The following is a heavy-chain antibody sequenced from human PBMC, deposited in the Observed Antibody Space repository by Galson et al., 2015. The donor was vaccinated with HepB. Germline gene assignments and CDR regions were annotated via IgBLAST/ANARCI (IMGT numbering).Heavy chain of an antibody. CDR1: GFTLSGYD. Sequence: SLRLSCAASGFTLSGYDMHWVRQATGKGLEWVSAINVAGDPYYSGSVKGRFTISRESAKNSLFLQMNSLGAGDTALYYCARERPAHSGSFYAFDIWGRGTMVTVSSGSASYMDVWGKGTTVTVSS. J-gene: IGHJ6*03. D-gene: IGHD3-16*01. V-gene: IGHV3-13*05. CDR3: ARERPAHSGSFYAFDIWGRGTMVTVSSGSASYMDV. CDR2: INVAGDP.